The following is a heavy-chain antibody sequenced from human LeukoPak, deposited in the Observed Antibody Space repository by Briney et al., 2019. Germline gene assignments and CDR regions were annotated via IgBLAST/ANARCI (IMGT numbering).Heavy chain of an antibody. CDR1: GFTFSDYY. V-gene: IGHV3-11*01. Sequence: GGSLRLSCAASGFTFSDYYMSWIRQAPGKGLEWVSYISSSGSTIYYADSVKGRFTISRDNAKNSPYLQMNSLRAEDTAVYYCAREPDLFDVDIVAAHPDYWGQGTLVTVSS. J-gene: IGHJ4*02. CDR2: ISSSGSTI. CDR3: AREPDLFDVDIVAAHPDY. D-gene: IGHD5-12*01.